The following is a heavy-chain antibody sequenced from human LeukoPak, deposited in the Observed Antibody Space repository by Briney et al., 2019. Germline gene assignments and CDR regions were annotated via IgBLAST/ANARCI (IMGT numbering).Heavy chain of an antibody. Sequence: ASVKVSCKASGGTFSSYAISWVRQAPGQGLEWMGGIIPIFGTANYAQKFQGRVTITADESTSTAYMELRSLRSDDTAVYYCARALRYFDYYDYWGQGTLVTVSS. V-gene: IGHV1-69*13. J-gene: IGHJ4*02. CDR2: IIPIFGTA. D-gene: IGHD3-9*01. CDR1: GGTFSSYA. CDR3: ARALRYFDYYDY.